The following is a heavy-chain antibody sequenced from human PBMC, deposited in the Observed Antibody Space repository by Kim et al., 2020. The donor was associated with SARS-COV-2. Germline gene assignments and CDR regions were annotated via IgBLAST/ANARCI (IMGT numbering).Heavy chain of an antibody. J-gene: IGHJ4*02. CDR1: GFAFYNAW. Sequence: GGSLRLSCTASGFAFYNAWLTWVRQAPGKGLEYVGLIRHRDSGGTADYAASVKGRFTISRDDSRNTLFLQLNSLKTEDAAVYYCGTGYSVALHDGYWGQGTLVTVSS. D-gene: IGHD5-12*01. CDR2: IRHRDSGGTA. CDR3: GTGYSVALHDGY. V-gene: IGHV3-15*01.